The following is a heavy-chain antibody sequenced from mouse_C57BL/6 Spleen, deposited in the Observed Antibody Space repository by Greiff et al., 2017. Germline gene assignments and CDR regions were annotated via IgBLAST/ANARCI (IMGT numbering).Heavy chain of an antibody. CDR2: IDPSDSYT. CDR1: GYTFTSYW. Sequence: QVQLQQPGAELVMPGASVKLSCKASGYTFTSYWMHWVKQRPGQGLEWIGEIDPSDSYTNYNQKFKGKSTLTVDKSSSTAYMQLSILTSEDSAVYYCARRIYYYGSSYDPFAYWGQGTLVTVSA. CDR3: ARRIYYYGSSYDPFAY. D-gene: IGHD1-1*01. V-gene: IGHV1-69*01. J-gene: IGHJ3*01.